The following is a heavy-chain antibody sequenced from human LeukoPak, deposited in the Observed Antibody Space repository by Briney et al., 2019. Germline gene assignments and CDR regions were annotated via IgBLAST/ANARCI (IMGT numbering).Heavy chain of an antibody. V-gene: IGHV1-69*13. Sequence: SVKVSCKASGYSFIRYHIHWVRQAPGQGLEWMGGIIPIFGTANYAQKFQGRVTITADESTSTAYMELSSLRSEDTAVYYCARDRSIAAAGTVRSGMDVWGQGTTVTVSS. CDR1: GYSFIRYH. CDR3: ARDRSIAAAGTVRSGMDV. CDR2: IIPIFGTA. D-gene: IGHD6-13*01. J-gene: IGHJ6*02.